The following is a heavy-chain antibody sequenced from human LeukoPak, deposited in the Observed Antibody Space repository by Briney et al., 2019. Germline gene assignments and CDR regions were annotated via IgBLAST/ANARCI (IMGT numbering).Heavy chain of an antibody. J-gene: IGHJ4*02. D-gene: IGHD1-14*01. Sequence: GGSLILSCAASGFTFSTYAMNWVRQVPGKGLEWVSAISPIGSRTYYADSVKGRFTISRDNSKNTLYLQMNSLRAGDTAIYYCAKASTVLKPIDSWGQGTLVTVSS. CDR2: ISPIGSRT. V-gene: IGHV3-23*01. CDR1: GFTFSTYA. CDR3: AKASTVLKPIDS.